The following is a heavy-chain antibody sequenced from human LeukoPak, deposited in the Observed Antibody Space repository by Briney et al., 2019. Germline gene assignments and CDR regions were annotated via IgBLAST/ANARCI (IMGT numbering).Heavy chain of an antibody. J-gene: IGHJ4*02. CDR3: ARGGEIAVAGDY. V-gene: IGHV3-21*01. D-gene: IGHD6-19*01. CDR2: ISSSSSYI. Sequence: GGSLRLSCAASGFTFSSYSMNWVRQAPGKGLEWVSSISSSSSYIYYTDSVKGRFTISRDNAKNSLYLQMNSLRAEDTAVYYCARGGEIAVAGDYWGQGTLVTVSS. CDR1: GFTFSSYS.